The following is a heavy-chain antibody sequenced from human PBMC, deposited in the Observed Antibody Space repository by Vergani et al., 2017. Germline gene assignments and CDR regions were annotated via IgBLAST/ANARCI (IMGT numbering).Heavy chain of an antibody. CDR1: GYTFTSYA. V-gene: IGHV1-3*01. CDR3: ARKGFYDYVWGSYRLRGGYYFDY. D-gene: IGHD3-16*02. CDR2: INAGNGNT. J-gene: IGHJ4*02. Sequence: QVQLVQSGAEVKKPGASVKVSCKASGYTFTSYAMHWVRQAPGQRLEWMGWINAGNGNTKYSQKFQGRVTITRDTSASTAYMELSSLRSEDTAVYYCARKGFYDYVWGSYRLRGGYYFDYWGQGTLVTVSS.